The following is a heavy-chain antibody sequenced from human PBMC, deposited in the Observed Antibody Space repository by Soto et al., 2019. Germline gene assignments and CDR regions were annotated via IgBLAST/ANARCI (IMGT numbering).Heavy chain of an antibody. CDR1: GFSLSTSGMC. CDR2: IDWDDDK. CDR3: ARTPDTASGGLWFDP. V-gene: IGHV2-70*01. D-gene: IGHD5-18*01. J-gene: IGHJ5*02. Sequence: SGPTLVNPTQTLTLTCTFSGFSLSTSGMCVSWIRQPPGKALEWLALIDWDDDKYYSTSLKTRLTISKDTSKNQVVLTMTNMYPVDTATYYCARTPDTASGGLWFDPWGQGTLVTVSS.